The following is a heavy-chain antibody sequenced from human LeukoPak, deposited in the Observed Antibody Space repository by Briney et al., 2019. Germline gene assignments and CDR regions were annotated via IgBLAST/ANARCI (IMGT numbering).Heavy chain of an antibody. J-gene: IGHJ4*02. V-gene: IGHV3-30*18. D-gene: IGHD6-19*01. CDR1: GFTFNNYG. CDR2: ISHDGNNE. CDR3: AKGGYSSGWRNYFDY. Sequence: GRSLRLSCAASGFTFNNYGLHWVRQAPGKGLEWVTLISHDGNNEYYADSVKGRFATSRDDSKNTLYLQMNSLRAEDTAVYYCAKGGYSSGWRNYFDYWGQGTLVTVSS.